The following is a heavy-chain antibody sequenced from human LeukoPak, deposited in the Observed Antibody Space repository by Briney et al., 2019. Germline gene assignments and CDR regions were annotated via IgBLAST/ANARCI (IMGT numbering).Heavy chain of an antibody. J-gene: IGHJ5*02. V-gene: IGHV4-34*01. Sequence: PGGSLRLSCAASGFTFSSYSMNWVRQPPGKGLEWIGEINHSGSTNYNPSLKSRVTISVDTSKNQFSLKLSSVTAADTAVYYCASRRAIWSGYLGWFDPWGQGTLVTVSS. CDR2: INHSGST. D-gene: IGHD3-3*01. CDR1: GFTFSSYS. CDR3: ASRRAIWSGYLGWFDP.